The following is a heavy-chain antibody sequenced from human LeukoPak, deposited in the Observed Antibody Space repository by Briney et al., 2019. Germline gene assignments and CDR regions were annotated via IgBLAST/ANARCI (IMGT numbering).Heavy chain of an antibody. J-gene: IGHJ5*02. Sequence: SETLSLTCTVSGGSISSSSYYWGWIRQPPGKGPEWIGRIYTSGSTNYNPSLKSRVTMSVDKSKSQLSLKLTSVTAADTAVYYCAGDVHPQDEPLYGNWFDPWGQGTLVTVSS. CDR2: IYTSGST. CDR1: GGSISSSSYY. V-gene: IGHV4-39*07. CDR3: AGDVHPQDEPLYGNWFDP. D-gene: IGHD2-2*02.